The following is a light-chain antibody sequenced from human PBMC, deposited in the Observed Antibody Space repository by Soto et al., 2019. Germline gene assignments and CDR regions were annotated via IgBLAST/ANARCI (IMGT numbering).Light chain of an antibody. Sequence: EIMMTQSPATLSVSPGERATLSCRASQSVSNNVAWYQQKPGQAPRLLIYYASTRATGIPARFSGSGSGTEFTLTISSLQSEDFALYYCQQYNKWPPITFGQGTRLEIK. J-gene: IGKJ5*01. V-gene: IGKV3-15*01. CDR3: QQYNKWPPIT. CDR1: QSVSNN. CDR2: YAS.